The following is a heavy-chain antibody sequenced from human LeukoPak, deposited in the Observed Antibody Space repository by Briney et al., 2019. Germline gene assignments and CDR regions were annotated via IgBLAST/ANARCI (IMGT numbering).Heavy chain of an antibody. J-gene: IGHJ4*02. V-gene: IGHV3-23*01. D-gene: IGHD4/OR15-4a*01. Sequence: GGSLRLSCAASGFTFSDNAMSWVRQAPGKGLEWVSIITGDGGTTYYASSVRGRFTLSRDNSKKTLYLQMNSLTAEDTAIYFCAKDDPYGASEFWGQGTLVAVSS. CDR3: AKDDPYGASEF. CDR1: GFTFSDNA. CDR2: ITGDGGTT.